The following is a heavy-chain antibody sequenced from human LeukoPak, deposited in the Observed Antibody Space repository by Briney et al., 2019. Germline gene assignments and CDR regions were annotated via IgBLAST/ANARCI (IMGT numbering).Heavy chain of an antibody. Sequence: GGSLRLSCAASGLTFSSYGMSWVRQAPGKGLEWVSSITGSGAETNSADAVKGRFTISRDNSKNTLYLQMNTLRAEDTAVYYCAKGPHIRTLWLFDSWGRGSLATVSS. CDR3: AKGPHIRTLWLFDS. CDR2: ITGSGAET. CDR1: GLTFSSYG. V-gene: IGHV3-23*01. D-gene: IGHD2-21*01. J-gene: IGHJ4*02.